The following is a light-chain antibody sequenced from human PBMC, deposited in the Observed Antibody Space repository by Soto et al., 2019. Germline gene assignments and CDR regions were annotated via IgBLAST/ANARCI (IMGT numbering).Light chain of an antibody. CDR1: QGINSW. Sequence: DIQMTQSPFSVFASVGDRVTITCRASQGINSWLAWYQQKPGKAPKLLIFGASSLVSGVPSRFSGSGSGTDFTLTISSLQPEDVATYYCQQANSFPPWTFGQGTKVEIK. V-gene: IGKV1-12*01. CDR2: GAS. CDR3: QQANSFPPWT. J-gene: IGKJ1*01.